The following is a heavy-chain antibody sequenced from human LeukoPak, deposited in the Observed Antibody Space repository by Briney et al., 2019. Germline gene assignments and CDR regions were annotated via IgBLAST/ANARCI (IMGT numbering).Heavy chain of an antibody. CDR1: GFTFSSYS. CDR3: ASNSPDCGGDCYFDY. Sequence: PGGSPRLSCAASGFTFSSYSMNWVRQAPGKGLEWVSSISSSSSYIYYADSVKGRFTIPRDNAKNSLYLQMNSLRAEDTAVYYCASNSPDCGGDCYFDYWGQGTLVTVSS. CDR2: ISSSSSYI. D-gene: IGHD2-21*02. J-gene: IGHJ4*02. V-gene: IGHV3-21*01.